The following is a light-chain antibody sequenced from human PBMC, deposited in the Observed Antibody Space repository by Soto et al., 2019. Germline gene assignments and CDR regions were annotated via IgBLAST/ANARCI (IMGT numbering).Light chain of an antibody. CDR3: QAWHSGTVV. CDR2: EDT. Sequence: SYELTQPPSVSVSPRQTANITCSGNTLGSKFVFWYQQKAGQSPMVVIYEDTKRPSGIPERFSGSNSGNTATLTISGTQAMDEADFYCQAWHSGTVVFGGGTKLTVL. CDR1: TLGSKF. J-gene: IGLJ2*01. V-gene: IGLV3-1*01.